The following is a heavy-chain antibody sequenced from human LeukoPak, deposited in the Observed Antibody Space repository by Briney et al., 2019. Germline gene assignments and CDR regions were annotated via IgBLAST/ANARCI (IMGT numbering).Heavy chain of an antibody. D-gene: IGHD6-19*01. Sequence: GGSLRLSCAASGFTFSSYAMSWVREAPGKGLGWVSAISGSGGSTYYADSVKGRFTISRDNSKNTLYLQMNSLRAEDTAVYYCGKDESSGWYREWGQGTLVTVSS. CDR2: ISGSGGST. V-gene: IGHV3-23*01. J-gene: IGHJ4*02. CDR3: GKDESSGWYRE. CDR1: GFTFSSYA.